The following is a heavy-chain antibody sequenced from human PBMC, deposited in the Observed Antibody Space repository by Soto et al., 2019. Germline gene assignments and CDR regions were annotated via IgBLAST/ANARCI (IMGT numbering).Heavy chain of an antibody. Sequence: HPGGSLRLSCVASGFTFSTYGMHWVRQAPGKGLEWVAIIWYDGSNKYYADSVKGRFTISRDNSKNTLYLQMNSLRAEDTAVYYCERDGHNLPFDYWGQGTLVTVSS. V-gene: IGHV3-33*01. J-gene: IGHJ4*02. CDR1: GFTFSTYG. D-gene: IGHD1-1*01. CDR2: IWYDGSNK. CDR3: ERDGHNLPFDY.